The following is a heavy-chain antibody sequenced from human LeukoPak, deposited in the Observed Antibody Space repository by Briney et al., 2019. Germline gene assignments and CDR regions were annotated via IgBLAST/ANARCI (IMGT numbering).Heavy chain of an antibody. CDR1: GFTFSSYS. Sequence: GGSLGLFCGASGFTFSSYSMNWVRQAPGKGLEGGSSISSSSSYIYYADSVKGRFTISRDNAKNSLYLQMNSLRAEDTAVYYCARDLTVADHFDYWGQGTLVTVSS. V-gene: IGHV3-21*01. CDR3: ARDLTVADHFDY. J-gene: IGHJ4*02. CDR2: ISSSSSYI. D-gene: IGHD6-19*01.